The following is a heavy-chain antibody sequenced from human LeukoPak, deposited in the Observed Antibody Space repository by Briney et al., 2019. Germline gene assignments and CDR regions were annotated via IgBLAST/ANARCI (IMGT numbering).Heavy chain of an antibody. V-gene: IGHV1-46*01. D-gene: IGHD6-6*01. Sequence: GASVKVSCKASGYTFTSYYMHWVRQAPGQGLEWMGIINPSGGSTSYAQKFQGRVTMTRDTSTSTVYMELSSLRSEDTAVYYCARGHRLSYSSSSFYYYMDVWGKGTTVTVSS. J-gene: IGHJ6*03. CDR3: ARGHRLSYSSSSFYYYMDV. CDR1: GYTFTSYY. CDR2: INPSGGST.